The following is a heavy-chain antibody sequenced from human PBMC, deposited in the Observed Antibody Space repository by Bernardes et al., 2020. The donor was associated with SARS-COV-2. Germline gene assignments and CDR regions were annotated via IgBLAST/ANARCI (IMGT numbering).Heavy chain of an antibody. V-gene: IGHV5-51*01. CDR1: GYYFTHSW. CDR3: ARQAGGYCSGGGCYSDY. CDR2: IYPGDSDT. J-gene: IGHJ4*02. Sequence: GESLKISCKASGYYFTHSWIAWVRPMPGKGLEWMGIIYPGDSDTRYGPSFQGQVSISADRSINTAYLQWSSLKASDTAMYYCARQAGGYCSGGGCYSDYWGQGTLVTVSS. D-gene: IGHD2-15*01.